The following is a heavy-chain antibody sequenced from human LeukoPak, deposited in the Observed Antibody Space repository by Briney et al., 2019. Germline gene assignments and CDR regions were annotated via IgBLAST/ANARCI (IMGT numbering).Heavy chain of an antibody. CDR1: GGSISSGGYY. CDR2: IYYSGST. Sequence: PSETLSLTCTVSGGSISSGGYYWSWIRQHPGKGLEWIGYIYYSGSTYYNPSLKSRVTISVDTSKNQFSLKLSSVTAADTAVYYCARVLFGGYGYRRNTFDYWGQGTLVTVSS. D-gene: IGHD5-18*01. CDR3: ARVLFGGYGYRRNTFDY. J-gene: IGHJ4*02. V-gene: IGHV4-31*03.